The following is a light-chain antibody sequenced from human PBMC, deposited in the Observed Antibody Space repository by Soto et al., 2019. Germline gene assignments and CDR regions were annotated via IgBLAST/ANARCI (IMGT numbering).Light chain of an antibody. CDR3: QQYNSDSRT. CDR2: KAS. V-gene: IGKV1-5*03. Sequence: DIQMTQSPSTLSASVGDRVTITCRASQSISAWLAWYQQKPGKAPKLLIYKASSLESGVPSRFSGSGSGTDFPLTISSLQPDDFATYYCQQYNSDSRTFGQGTKVETK. J-gene: IGKJ1*01. CDR1: QSISAW.